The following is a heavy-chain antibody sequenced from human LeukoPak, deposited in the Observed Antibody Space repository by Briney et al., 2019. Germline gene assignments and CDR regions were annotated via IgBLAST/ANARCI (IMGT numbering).Heavy chain of an antibody. V-gene: IGHV1-24*01. CDR2: FDLQNGVT. Sequence: ASLKVSCKVSGFTLADLSMHWVRQAPGKGLEWVGGFDLQNGVTIYAQRFRGRVTLTEDTSTGTAYMDLSSLSADDTAVYYCATGVFCATTTCPGYQHYYYFMDVWGKGTTVTVFS. J-gene: IGHJ6*03. CDR3: ATGVFCATTTCPGYQHYYYFMDV. CDR1: GFTLADLS. D-gene: IGHD2-2*01.